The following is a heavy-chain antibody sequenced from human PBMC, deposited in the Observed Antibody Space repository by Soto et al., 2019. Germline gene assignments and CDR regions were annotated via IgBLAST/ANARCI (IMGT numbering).Heavy chain of an antibody. CDR2: IYYSGST. D-gene: IGHD3-22*01. J-gene: IGHJ4*02. V-gene: IGHV4-31*03. CDR1: GGSISSGGYY. CDR3: ARGRVIVVVKPKPSYFDY. Sequence: PSETLSLTCTVSGGSISSGGYYWSWIRQHPGKGLEWIGYIYYSGSTYYNPSLKSRVTISVDTSKNQFSLKLSSVTAADTAVYYCARGRVIVVVKPKPSYFDYWGQGTLVTVSS.